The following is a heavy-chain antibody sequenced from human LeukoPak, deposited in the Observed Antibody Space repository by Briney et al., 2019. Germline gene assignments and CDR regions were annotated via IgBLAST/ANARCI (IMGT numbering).Heavy chain of an antibody. CDR2: IYYSGST. D-gene: IGHD3-10*01. J-gene: IGHJ4*02. CDR1: GGSISSYY. Sequence: SETLSLTCTVSGGSISSYYWSWIRQPPGKGLEWIGYIYYSGSTNYNPPLKSRVTISVDTSKNQFSLKLSSVTAADTAVYYCARDSDPTYYFDSGPYHAYWGQGTLVTVSS. CDR3: ARDSDPTYYFDSGPYHAY. V-gene: IGHV4-59*01.